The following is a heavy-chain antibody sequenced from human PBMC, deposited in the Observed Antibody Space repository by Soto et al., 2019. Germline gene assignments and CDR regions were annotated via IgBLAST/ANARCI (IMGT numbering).Heavy chain of an antibody. CDR1: GFTFSSYA. CDR2: ISGSGGST. V-gene: IGHV3-23*01. J-gene: IGHJ6*04. D-gene: IGHD3-3*01. Sequence: GGSLRLSCAASGFTFSSYAMSWVRQAPGKGLEWVSAISGSGGSTYYADSVKGRFTISRDNSKNTLYLQMNSLRAEDTAVYYCAKDTLSGSTFWSGYHVWGKGTTVTVSS. CDR3: AKDTLSGSTFWSGYHV.